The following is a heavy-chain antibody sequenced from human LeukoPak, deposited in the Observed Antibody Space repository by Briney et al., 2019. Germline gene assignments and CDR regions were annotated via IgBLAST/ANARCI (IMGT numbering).Heavy chain of an antibody. V-gene: IGHV3-48*04. D-gene: IGHD3-16*02. CDR2: MNSSSSTI. CDR3: VSGNDQDSTWQNYRLDAFDI. CDR1: GFTFSSYS. J-gene: IGHJ3*02. Sequence: PGGSLRLSCAASGFTFSSYSMSWVRQPPGKGLEWVAYMNSSSSTIYYADSVKGRITISRDNTKTSLYLQIDSPIPGSPAVDYFVSGNDQDSTWQNYRLDAFDIWGQGTTVIVSS.